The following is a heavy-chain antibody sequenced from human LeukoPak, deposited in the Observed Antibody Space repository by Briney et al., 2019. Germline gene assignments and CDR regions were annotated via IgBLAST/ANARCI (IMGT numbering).Heavy chain of an antibody. V-gene: IGHV3-7*01. D-gene: IGHD1-26*01. CDR3: ARDVGGSLDY. CDR1: GFTFSTYW. CDR2: IKGDESAK. J-gene: IGHJ4*02. Sequence: GGSLRLSCAASGFTFSTYWMAWVRQAPGKGLEWVANIKGDESAKHQADSVKGRFTISRDNAQNSVYLQMSNLRGEDTAVYYGARDVGGSLDYWGQGTLVTVSS.